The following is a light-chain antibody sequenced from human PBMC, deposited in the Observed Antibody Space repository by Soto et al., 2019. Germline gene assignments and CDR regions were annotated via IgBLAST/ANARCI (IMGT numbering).Light chain of an antibody. CDR2: DAS. CDR3: QQYNNWPVT. CDR1: HDISSS. J-gene: IGKJ4*01. V-gene: IGKV1-12*01. Sequence: DIQMTQSPSAVSASVGDRVTITCRASHDISSSLAWYQQKPGKAPRLLIYDASSLQRGVPSRFSGSGSGTDFSLTISSLQPEDFATYYCQQYNNWPVTFGGGTKVDIK.